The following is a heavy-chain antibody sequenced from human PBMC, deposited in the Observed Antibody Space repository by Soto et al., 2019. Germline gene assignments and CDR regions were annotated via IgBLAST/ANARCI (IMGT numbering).Heavy chain of an antibody. J-gene: IGHJ6*02. V-gene: IGHV3-33*01. Sequence: GGSLRLSCAASGFTFSSYGMHWVRQAPGKGLEWVAVIWYDGSNKYYADSVKGRFTISRDNSKNTLYLQMNSLRAEDTAVYYCAGSIAARYYYYGMDVWGQGTTVTVSS. CDR3: AGSIAARYYYYGMDV. CDR2: IWYDGSNK. D-gene: IGHD6-6*01. CDR1: GFTFSSYG.